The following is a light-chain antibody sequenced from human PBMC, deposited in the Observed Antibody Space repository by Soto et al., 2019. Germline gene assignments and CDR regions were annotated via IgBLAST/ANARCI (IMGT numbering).Light chain of an antibody. J-gene: IGKJ5*01. CDR1: QIVISSY. CDR3: QQYGSSPPIT. Sequence: EIVLTQSPGTLSLSPGERATLSCRASQIVISSYLAWYQQKPGLAPRLLIYDASSRATGIPDRFSGSGSGTDFTLTISRLEPEDFAVYYCQQYGSSPPITFGQGTRLEIK. CDR2: DAS. V-gene: IGKV3-20*01.